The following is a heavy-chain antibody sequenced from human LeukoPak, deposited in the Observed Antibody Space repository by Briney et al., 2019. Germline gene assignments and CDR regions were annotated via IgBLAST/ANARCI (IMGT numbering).Heavy chain of an antibody. CDR2: INHSGST. D-gene: IGHD2-2*01. CDR1: GGSFSGYY. Sequence: NPSETLSLTCAVYGGSFSGYYWSWIRQPPGKGLEWIGEINHSGSTNYNPSLKSRVTISVDTSKNQFSLKLSSVTAADTAVYYCARGYCSSTSCYVTWFDPWGQGTLVTVSS. V-gene: IGHV4-34*01. J-gene: IGHJ5*02. CDR3: ARGYCSSTSCYVTWFDP.